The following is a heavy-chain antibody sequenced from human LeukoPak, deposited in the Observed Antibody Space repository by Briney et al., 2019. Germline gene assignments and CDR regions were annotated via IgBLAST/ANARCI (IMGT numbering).Heavy chain of an antibody. CDR2: IKQDGSQI. J-gene: IGHJ4*02. V-gene: IGHV3-7*01. D-gene: IGHD2-2*02. CDR3: AREYCSGTSCYRYFDY. Sequence: PGGSLRLSCATSGFTFSSYWMSWVRRAPGKGLEWVANIKQDGSQIFYVDSVKGRFTISRDTAKNSLSLQMNSLRAEDTAVYYCAREYCSGTSCYRYFDYWGQGTLVTVSS. CDR1: GFTFSSYW.